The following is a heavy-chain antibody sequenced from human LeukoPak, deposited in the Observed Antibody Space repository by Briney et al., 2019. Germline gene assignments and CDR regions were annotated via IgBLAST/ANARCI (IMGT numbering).Heavy chain of an antibody. Sequence: PGGSQRLSCAASGFTVSSNYMSWVRQAPGKGLEWVSVIYSGGRTHYADSVKGRLTISRDNSKNTLYLQMNSLRAEDTAVYHCARGEGLFDYWGQGTLVTVSS. J-gene: IGHJ4*02. CDR2: IYSGGRT. V-gene: IGHV3-53*01. CDR1: GFTVSSNY. CDR3: ARGEGLFDY.